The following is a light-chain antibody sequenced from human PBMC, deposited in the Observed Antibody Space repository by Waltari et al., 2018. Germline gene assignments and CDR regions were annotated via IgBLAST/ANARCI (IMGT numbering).Light chain of an antibody. V-gene: IGLV6-57*03. CDR2: EDT. CDR3: QSYDLNSRVV. Sequence: FILTQPHSVSESPVKTVTISCTRPRGHIPTHHVQWYQQRPGGAPTTVIYEDTQRPSEVPDRFSGSIDSSSNSAFLTISGLITEDEADYYCQSYDLNSRVVFGGRTKLTVL. J-gene: IGLJ2*01. CDR1: RGHIPTHH.